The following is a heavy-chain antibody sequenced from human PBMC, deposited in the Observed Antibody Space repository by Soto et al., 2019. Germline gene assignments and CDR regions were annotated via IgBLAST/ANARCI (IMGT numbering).Heavy chain of an antibody. Sequence: QLVESGGGLVQPGGSLRLSCEASGFSFTNDWMTWVRQAPGKGLEWVANIKGDGSTTSYLDSVRGRFTVSRDNAKGSLYLQMNSLRAEDTALYFCTRVVSPMNSDMYFDAFDIWGQGTMVTVSS. CDR2: IKGDGSTT. V-gene: IGHV3-7*05. CDR3: TRVVSPMNSDMYFDAFDI. CDR1: GFSFTNDW. D-gene: IGHD2-8*01. J-gene: IGHJ3*02.